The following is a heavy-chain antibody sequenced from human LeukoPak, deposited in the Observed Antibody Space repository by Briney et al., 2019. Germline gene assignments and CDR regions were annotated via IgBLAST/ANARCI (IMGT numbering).Heavy chain of an antibody. CDR1: GYTFTSYG. CDR3: ARAYRYYFDISGYFDDY. V-gene: IGHV1-18*01. D-gene: IGHD3-22*01. J-gene: IGHJ4*02. CDR2: ISGYNDNI. Sequence: ASVKVSCKASGYTFTSYGISWVRQAPGQGLEWMGWISGYNDNIKYAQKFQGRVTMTTDTSTSTAYVELRNLRSDDTAVYYCARAYRYYFDISGYFDDYWGQGTLVTVSS.